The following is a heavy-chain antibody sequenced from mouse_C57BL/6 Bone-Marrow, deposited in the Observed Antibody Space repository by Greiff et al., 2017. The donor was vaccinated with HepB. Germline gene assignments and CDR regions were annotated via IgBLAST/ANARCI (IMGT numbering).Heavy chain of an antibody. D-gene: IGHD5-1*01. Sequence: EVMLVESGGGLVQPGGSLKLSCAASGFTFSDYYMYWVRQTPEKRLEWVAYISNGGGSTYYPDTVKGRFTISRDNAKNTLYLQMSRLKSEDTAMYYCARHRKYYDAMDYWGQGTSVTVSS. CDR1: GFTFSDYY. CDR3: ARHRKYYDAMDY. V-gene: IGHV5-12*01. CDR2: ISNGGGST. J-gene: IGHJ4*01.